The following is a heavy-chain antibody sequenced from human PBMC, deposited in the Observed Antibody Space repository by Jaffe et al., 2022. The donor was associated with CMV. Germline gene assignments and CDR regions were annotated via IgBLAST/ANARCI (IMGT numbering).Heavy chain of an antibody. D-gene: IGHD6-6*01. V-gene: IGHV3-23*04. CDR3: AKVKASSSIAALRVQDY. Sequence: EVQLVESGGGLVQPGGSLRLSCAASGFTSSSYAMSWVRQAPGKGLEWVSAISDSGGSTYYADSVKGRFTISRDNSKNTLYLQMNSLRAEDAAVYYCAKVKASSSIAALRVQDYWGQGTLVTVSS. CDR1: GFTSSSYA. CDR2: ISDSGGST. J-gene: IGHJ4*02.